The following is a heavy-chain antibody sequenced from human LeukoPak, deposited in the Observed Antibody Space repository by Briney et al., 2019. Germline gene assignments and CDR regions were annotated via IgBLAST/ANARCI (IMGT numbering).Heavy chain of an antibody. V-gene: IGHV1-8*03. Sequence: ASVKVSCKASGYTFTSYDINWVRQATGQGLEWMGWMNPNSGNTGYAQKFQGRVTITRNTSISTAYMELSSLRSEDTAVYYCARVLVGYYGSGTLMWYYYYYMDVWGKGTTVTVSS. CDR1: GYTFTSYD. CDR3: ARVLVGYYGSGTLMWYYYYYMDV. CDR2: MNPNSGNT. J-gene: IGHJ6*03. D-gene: IGHD3-10*01.